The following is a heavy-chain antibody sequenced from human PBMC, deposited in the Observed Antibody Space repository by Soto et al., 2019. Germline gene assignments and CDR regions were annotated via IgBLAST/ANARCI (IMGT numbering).Heavy chain of an antibody. CDR3: ASAPYDFWSGYYMDY. CDR2: IWYDGSNK. J-gene: IGHJ4*02. D-gene: IGHD3-3*01. V-gene: IGHV3-33*01. Sequence: PGGSLRLSCAASGFTFSTYGIHWVRQAPGKGLEWVAVIWYDGSNKYYADSVEGRFTISRDNSKNTLYLQMNSLRAEDTAVYYCASAPYDFWSGYYMDYWGQGTLVTVSS. CDR1: GFTFSTYG.